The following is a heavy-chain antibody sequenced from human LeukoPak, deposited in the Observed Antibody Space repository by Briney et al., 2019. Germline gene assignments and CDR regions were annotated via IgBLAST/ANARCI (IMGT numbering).Heavy chain of an antibody. V-gene: IGHV1-2*06. CDR1: GYTFTGYY. J-gene: IGHJ4*02. CDR3: ARVSRQLVLIDY. D-gene: IGHD6-13*01. Sequence: ASVKVSCKASGYTFTGYYMHWVRQAPGQGLEWMGRINPNSGGTNYAQKFQGRVTMTRDTSIGTAYMELSRLRSDDTAVYYCARVSRQLVLIDYWGQGTLVTVSS. CDR2: INPNSGGT.